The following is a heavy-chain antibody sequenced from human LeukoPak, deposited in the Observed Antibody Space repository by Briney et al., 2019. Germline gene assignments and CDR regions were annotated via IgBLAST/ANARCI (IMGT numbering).Heavy chain of an antibody. Sequence: PGGSLRLSCAASGFTFSDYYMNWIRQAPGKGLEWISTISRSSSYTNYADSVKGRVSISRDNAKNSLYLQMNSLRAEDTAVYYCAGGIAVAGTGFFDYWGQGTLVTVSS. V-gene: IGHV3-11*03. J-gene: IGHJ4*02. CDR3: AGGIAVAGTGFFDY. CDR1: GFTFSDYY. D-gene: IGHD6-19*01. CDR2: ISRSSSYT.